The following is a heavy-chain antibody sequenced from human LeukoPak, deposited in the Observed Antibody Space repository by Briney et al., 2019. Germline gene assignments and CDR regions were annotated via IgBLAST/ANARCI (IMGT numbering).Heavy chain of an antibody. CDR1: GVTFSNAW. D-gene: IGHD3-3*01. CDR3: TTDGVVTFTAVHDY. V-gene: IGHV3-15*01. J-gene: IGHJ4*02. Sequence: GGSLRLSCAASGVTFSNAWMSWVRQAPGKGLEWIGRTKSKSDGETTDYAAPVKGRFTISRDDSKNTLYLQMNSLKTEDTAMYHCTTDGVVTFTAVHDYWGQGTLVTVSS. CDR2: TKSKSDGETT.